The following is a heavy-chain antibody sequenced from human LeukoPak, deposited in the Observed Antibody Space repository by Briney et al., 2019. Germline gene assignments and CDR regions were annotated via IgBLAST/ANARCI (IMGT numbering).Heavy chain of an antibody. D-gene: IGHD3-9*01. Sequence: SEALSLTCTVSGGSISSSSYYWGWIRQPPGKGLEWIGSIYYSGSTYYNPSLKSRVTISVDTSKNQFSLKLSSVTAADTAVYYCARQPQYYDILTGFDYWGQGTLVTVSS. CDR1: GGSISSSSYY. CDR2: IYYSGST. CDR3: ARQPQYYDILTGFDY. J-gene: IGHJ4*02. V-gene: IGHV4-39*01.